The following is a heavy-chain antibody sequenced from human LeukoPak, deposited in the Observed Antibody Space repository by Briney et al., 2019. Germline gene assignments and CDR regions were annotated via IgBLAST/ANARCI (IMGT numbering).Heavy chain of an antibody. CDR1: GFIFSTQA. CDR2: IRGSDGST. CDR3: TTGGVVVVVAATLADY. D-gene: IGHD2-15*01. Sequence: GGSLRLSCAASGFIFSTQAMSWVRQAPGKGLEWVSSIRGSDGSTYYTDSVKGRFTISRDNSRHTLYLQMNSLKTEDTAVYYCTTGGVVVVVAATLADYWGQGTLVTVSS. V-gene: IGHV3-23*01. J-gene: IGHJ4*02.